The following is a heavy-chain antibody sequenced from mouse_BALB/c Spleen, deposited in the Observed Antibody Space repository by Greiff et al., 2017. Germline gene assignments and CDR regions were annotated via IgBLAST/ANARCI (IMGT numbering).Heavy chain of an antibody. Sequence: EVKLMESGPELVKPGASVKMSCKASGYTFTSYVMHWVKQKPGQGLEWIGYINPYNDGTKYNEKFKGKATLTSDKSSSTAYMELSSLTYEDSAVYYCARPNWDGAMDYWGQGTTLTVSS. V-gene: IGHV1-14*01. D-gene: IGHD4-1*01. CDR3: ARPNWDGAMDY. CDR2: INPYNDGT. J-gene: IGHJ4*01. CDR1: GYTFTSYV.